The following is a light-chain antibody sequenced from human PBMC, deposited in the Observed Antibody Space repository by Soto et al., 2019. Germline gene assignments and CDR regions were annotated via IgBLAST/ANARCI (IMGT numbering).Light chain of an antibody. CDR3: SSYTSSSRV. J-gene: IGLJ2*01. Sequence: QSALTQTASVSGSPGQSITISCTGTSSDVGGYNYVSWYQQHPGKAPKLMIYDVSNRPSGVSNRLSGSKSGNTASLTISGLKAEGEAEYYCSSYTSSSRVFGGGTKVTV. CDR1: SSDVGGYNY. CDR2: DVS. V-gene: IGLV2-14*01.